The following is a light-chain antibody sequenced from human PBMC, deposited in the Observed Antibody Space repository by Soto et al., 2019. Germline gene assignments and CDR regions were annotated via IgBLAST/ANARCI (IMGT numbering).Light chain of an antibody. CDR2: DVN. CDR1: SSDVGAYDH. V-gene: IGLV2-11*01. CDR3: CSCAAVSGYV. Sequence: QSALTQPRSVSGSPGQSVTISCTGTSSDVGAYDHVSWYQQHPGKAPNLMIHDVNQRPSGVPDRLSGSKSGNTASLTISGLQGDDEADYYCCSCAAVSGYVFGTGTKLTVL. J-gene: IGLJ1*01.